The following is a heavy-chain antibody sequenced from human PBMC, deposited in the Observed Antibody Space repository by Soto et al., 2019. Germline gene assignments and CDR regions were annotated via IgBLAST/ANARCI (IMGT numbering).Heavy chain of an antibody. J-gene: IGHJ4*02. Sequence: QVQLAESGGGVVQPGRSLRLSCAASGFTFSSYGMHWVRQAPGKGLEWVAVIWYDGSNKYYADSVKGRFTISRDNSKNTLYLQMNSLRAEDTAVYYCARDGIGEYNWNYLDYWGQGTLVTVSS. V-gene: IGHV3-33*01. CDR3: ARDGIGEYNWNYLDY. CDR2: IWYDGSNK. D-gene: IGHD1-20*01. CDR1: GFTFSSYG.